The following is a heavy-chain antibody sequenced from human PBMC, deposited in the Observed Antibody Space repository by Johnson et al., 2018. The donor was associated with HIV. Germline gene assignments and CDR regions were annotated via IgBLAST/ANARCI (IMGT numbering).Heavy chain of an antibody. Sequence: QVQLVESGGGVVQPGRSLRLSCAASGFSFSNYAMHWVRQAPGKGLEWVAVISYDGSNKYYADSVKGRFTISRDNSKNTLYLQMNSLRAGDSAVYYCARVGWSWMLDAFDIWGQGTVVTVSS. CDR1: GFSFSNYA. CDR2: ISYDGSNK. J-gene: IGHJ3*02. V-gene: IGHV3-30*04. D-gene: IGHD3-10*01. CDR3: ARVGWSWMLDAFDI.